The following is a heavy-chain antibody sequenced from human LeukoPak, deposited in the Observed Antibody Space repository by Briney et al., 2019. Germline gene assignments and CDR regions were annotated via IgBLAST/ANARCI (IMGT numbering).Heavy chain of an antibody. CDR3: ARLFSSSWYWNYYYYMDV. V-gene: IGHV1-8*03. CDR1: GYTFTSYD. D-gene: IGHD6-13*01. J-gene: IGHJ6*03. CDR2: MNPNSGNT. Sequence: ASVKVSCKASGYTFTSYDINWVRQATGQGLEWMGWMNPNSGNTGYAQKFQGRVTITRNTPISTAYMELSSLRSEDTAVYYCARLFSSSWYWNYYYYMDVWGKGTTVTVSS.